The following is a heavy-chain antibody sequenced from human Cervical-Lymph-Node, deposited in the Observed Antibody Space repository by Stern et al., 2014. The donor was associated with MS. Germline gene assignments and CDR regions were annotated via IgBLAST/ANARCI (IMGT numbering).Heavy chain of an antibody. V-gene: IGHV3-11*01. CDR3: ARAGGSEDDF. CDR2: ISRRDGTI. CDR1: GFTFSDYY. J-gene: IGHJ4*02. Sequence: QVQLVQSGGGLVKPGGSLRLSCAASGFTFSDYYMTWIRQAPGKGLEWSSYISRRDGTIYYADSVKGRFTISRDNAKKSLYLQMNSLRAEDTAVYYCARAGGSEDDFWGQGTLVTVSS. D-gene: IGHD3-10*01.